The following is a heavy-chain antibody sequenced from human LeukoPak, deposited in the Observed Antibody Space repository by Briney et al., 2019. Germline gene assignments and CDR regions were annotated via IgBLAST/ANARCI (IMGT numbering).Heavy chain of an antibody. J-gene: IGHJ6*03. CDR2: IYYSGST. CDR1: GGSISSYY. Sequence: SETLSLTSTLSGGSISSYYWSWIRQPPGKGLEWIGYIYYSGSTNYNPSLKSRVTISVDTSKNQFSLKLSSVTAADTAVYYCARGSLGYYYYYMDVWVKGTTVTVSS. D-gene: IGHD3-16*01. V-gene: IGHV4-59*01. CDR3: ARGSLGYYYYYMDV.